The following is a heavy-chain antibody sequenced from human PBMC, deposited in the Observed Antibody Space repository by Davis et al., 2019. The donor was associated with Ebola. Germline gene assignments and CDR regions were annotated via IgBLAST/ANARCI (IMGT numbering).Heavy chain of an antibody. J-gene: IGHJ4*02. CDR3: VRDFGYEDGAGFQHYFDS. CDR2: INPNSGGT. CDR1: AYPFTDYF. Sequence: ASVKVSCKASAYPFTDYFLHWVRQAPGQGLEWMGRINPNSGGTNYAQKFQGRVTMTRDTSISTAYLELSSLRSEDTAVYYCVRDFGYEDGAGFQHYFDSWGRGTLVTVPP. V-gene: IGHV1-2*06. D-gene: IGHD5-24*01.